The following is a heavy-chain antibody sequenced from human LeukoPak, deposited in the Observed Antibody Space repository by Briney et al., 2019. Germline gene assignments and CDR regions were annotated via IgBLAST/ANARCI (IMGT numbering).Heavy chain of an antibody. V-gene: IGHV3-30-3*01. J-gene: IGHJ4*02. Sequence: PGGSLRLSCAASGFTFSSYAMHWVRQAPGKGLEWVAVISYDGSNKYYADSVKGRFTISRDNSKNTLYLQMNSLRAEDTAVYYCARDPPWGGDYYFDYWGQGTLVTVSS. CDR3: ARDPPWGGDYYFDY. CDR2: ISYDGSNK. CDR1: GFTFSSYA. D-gene: IGHD2-21*02.